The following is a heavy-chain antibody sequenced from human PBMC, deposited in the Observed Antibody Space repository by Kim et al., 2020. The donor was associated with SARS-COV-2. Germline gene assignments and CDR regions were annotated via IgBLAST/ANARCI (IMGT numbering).Heavy chain of an antibody. J-gene: IGHJ6*02. CDR3: ARDATDYGDYWSGYYYGMDV. D-gene: IGHD4-17*01. Sequence: GRFTISRDNSKNRWYLQMNSLRAEDTAVYYCARDATDYGDYWSGYYYGMDVWGQGTTVTVSS. V-gene: IGHV3-66*01.